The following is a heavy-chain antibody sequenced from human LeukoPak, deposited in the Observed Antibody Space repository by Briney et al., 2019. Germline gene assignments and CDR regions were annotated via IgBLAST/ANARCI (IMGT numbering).Heavy chain of an antibody. J-gene: IGHJ6*02. D-gene: IGHD6-13*01. CDR3: AKVCCSRNTAYGMDV. V-gene: IGHV3-30*18. CDR1: GFTFSSYG. CDR2: ISFDGVKT. Sequence: GGSLRLSCAASGFTFSSYGMHWVRQAPGKGLEWVALISFDGVKTDYADSVKGRFTISRDSSQNTLYLQMNSLRAEDTAVYYCAKVCCSRNTAYGMDVWGQGTTVTVSS.